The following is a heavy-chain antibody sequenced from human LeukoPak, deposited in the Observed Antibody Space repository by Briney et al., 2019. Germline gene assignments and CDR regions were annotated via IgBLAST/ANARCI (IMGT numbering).Heavy chain of an antibody. CDR2: INHSGST. CDR3: ARGSTTFNYYYYGMDV. D-gene: IGHD2-2*01. CDR1: GGSFSGYF. J-gene: IGHJ6*02. V-gene: IGHV4-34*01. Sequence: SETLSLTCAVYGGSFSGYFWIWIRQPPGKGLEWIGEINHSGSTNYNPSLKSRVTISVDTSKNQFSLHLSSVTAADTAVYYCARGSTTFNYYYYGMDVWGQGTTVTVSS.